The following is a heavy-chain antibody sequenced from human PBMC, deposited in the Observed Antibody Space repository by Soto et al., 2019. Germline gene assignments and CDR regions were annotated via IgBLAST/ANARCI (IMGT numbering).Heavy chain of an antibody. D-gene: IGHD3-16*01. V-gene: IGHV4-30-2*01. Sequence: QLQLQESGSGLVKPSQTLSLTCAVSGRPISSGGYSWSWIRQPPGKGLECIGYIYHSGSTYYNPYLTSRVTISVDRSKNQFSLKLSSVTAADTAVYYCASHLRYFDYWGQGTLVTVSS. J-gene: IGHJ4*02. CDR3: ASHLRYFDY. CDR1: GRPISSGGYS. CDR2: IYHSGST.